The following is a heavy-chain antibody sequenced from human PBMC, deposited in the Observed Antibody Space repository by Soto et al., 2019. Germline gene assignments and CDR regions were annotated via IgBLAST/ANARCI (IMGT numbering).Heavy chain of an antibody. Sequence: SETLSLTCAVYGGSFSGYYWSWIRQPPGKGLEWIGEINHSGSTNYNPSLKSRVTISVDTSKNQFSLKLSSVTAADTAVYYCARGKRGSTSWSDAFDIWGQGTMVTVSS. D-gene: IGHD2-2*01. J-gene: IGHJ3*02. V-gene: IGHV4-34*01. CDR3: ARGKRGSTSWSDAFDI. CDR2: INHSGST. CDR1: GGSFSGYY.